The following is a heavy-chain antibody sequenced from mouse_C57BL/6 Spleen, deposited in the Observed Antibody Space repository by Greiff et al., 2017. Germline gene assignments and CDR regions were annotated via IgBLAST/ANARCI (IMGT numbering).Heavy chain of an antibody. D-gene: IGHD1-1*01. Sequence: QVQLKQPGAELVKPGASVKMSCKASGYTFTSYWITWVKQRPGQGLEWIGDIYPGSGSTTYNEKFKSKATLTVDTSSSTAYMQLSSLTSEGAAVYYCARNYYGSSFAYWGQGTLVTVSA. CDR1: GYTFTSYW. V-gene: IGHV1-55*01. CDR3: ARNYYGSSFAY. CDR2: IYPGSGST. J-gene: IGHJ3*01.